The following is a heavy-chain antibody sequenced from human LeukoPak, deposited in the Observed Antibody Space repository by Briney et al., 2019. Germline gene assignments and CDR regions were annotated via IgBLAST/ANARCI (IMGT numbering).Heavy chain of an antibody. V-gene: IGHV3-23*01. CDR3: AKLTTS. CDR1: GFTFSNTS. J-gene: IGHJ4*02. Sequence: HPGGSLRLSCAASGFTFSNTSMSWVRQAPGKGLEWAAVTVGGGDGTYYADSVKGRFTISRDNSNNTLYLQMNSLRAEDTAVYYCAKLTTSWGQGTLVTVSS. CDR2: TVGGGDGT. D-gene: IGHD4-11*01.